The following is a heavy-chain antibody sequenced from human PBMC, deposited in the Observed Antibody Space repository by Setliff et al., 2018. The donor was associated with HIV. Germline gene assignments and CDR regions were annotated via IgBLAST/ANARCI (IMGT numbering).Heavy chain of an antibody. CDR2: ISGGGGKT. CDR3: ARGTDYDLWTYYYYMDV. V-gene: IGHV3-23*01. D-gene: IGHD3-3*01. Sequence: PGGSLRLSCAASGFTFSNFAMSWVRQAPGKGLEWVSAISGGGGKTDYADSVKGRFTISRDNSKNTLYLQMNSLRAEDTATYYCARGTDYDLWTYYYYMDVWGKGTTVTVSS. J-gene: IGHJ6*03. CDR1: GFTFSNFA.